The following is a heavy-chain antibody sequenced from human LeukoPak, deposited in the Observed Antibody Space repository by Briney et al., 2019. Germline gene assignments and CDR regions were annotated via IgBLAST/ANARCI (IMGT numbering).Heavy chain of an antibody. CDR1: GFTFSSYA. J-gene: IGHJ1*01. Sequence: GGSLRLSCAASGFTFSSYAMHWVRQAPGKGLEWVAVISYDGSNKYYADSVKGRFTISRDNSKNTLYLQMNSLRAEDTAVYYCARDGGYCGGDCYYGGVDGTKIQHWGQGTLVTVSS. V-gene: IGHV3-30-3*01. D-gene: IGHD2-21*01. CDR2: ISYDGSNK. CDR3: ARDGGYCGGDCYYGGVDGTKIQH.